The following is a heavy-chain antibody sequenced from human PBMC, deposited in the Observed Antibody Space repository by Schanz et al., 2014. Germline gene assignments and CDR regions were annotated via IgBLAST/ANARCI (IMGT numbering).Heavy chain of an antibody. D-gene: IGHD2-15*01. CDR2: INPNSGGT. V-gene: IGHV1-2*06. J-gene: IGHJ4*02. CDR1: GYTFTDYY. CDR3: ASNYCGGGTCYIFY. Sequence: QVQLVQSGPAVKKPGASMKVSCKASGYTFTDYYIHWVRQAPGQGLEWMGRINPNSGGTMYKHKFQGRVTMTRDTSITTAYMELSRLQSDDTAVYYCASNYCGGGTCYIFYWGQGTLVTVSS.